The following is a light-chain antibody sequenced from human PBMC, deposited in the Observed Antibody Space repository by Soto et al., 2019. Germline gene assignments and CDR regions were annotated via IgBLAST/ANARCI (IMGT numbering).Light chain of an antibody. CDR2: GAS. CDR3: QQYNNWPPSYT. Sequence: EVVMTQPPATLSLSPGERATLSCRASQSVTKNLAWYQQRPGQAPRLLIYGASTRATGVPARFSGSGSGTEFSLTISSLQSEDFAVYYCQQYNNWPPSYTFGQGTKLEIK. CDR1: QSVTKN. J-gene: IGKJ2*01. V-gene: IGKV3-15*01.